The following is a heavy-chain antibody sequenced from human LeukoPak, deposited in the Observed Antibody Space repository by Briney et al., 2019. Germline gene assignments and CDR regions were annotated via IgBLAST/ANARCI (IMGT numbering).Heavy chain of an antibody. CDR1: GGSFSGYY. V-gene: IGHV4-34*01. CDR3: ARGRWLRSSFDY. Sequence: PSETLSLTCAVYGGSFSGYYWSWIRQPPGKGLEWIGEINHSGSTSYNPSLRSRVTISVDTSKNQFSLKLSSVTAADTAVCYCARGRWLRSSFDYWGQGTLVTVSS. CDR2: INHSGST. D-gene: IGHD5-12*01. J-gene: IGHJ4*02.